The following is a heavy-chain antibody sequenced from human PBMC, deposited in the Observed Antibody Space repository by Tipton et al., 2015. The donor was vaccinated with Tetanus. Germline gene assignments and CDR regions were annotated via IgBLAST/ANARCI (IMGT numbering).Heavy chain of an antibody. CDR3: ARVSWYEHYYGMDV. D-gene: IGHD6-13*01. J-gene: IGHJ6*02. CDR2: IYSGGST. CDR1: GFTVSSNY. V-gene: IGHV3-53*01. Sequence: SLRLSCAASGFTVSSNYMSWVRQAPGKGLEWVSVIYSGGSTYYADSVKGRFTISRDNSKNTLYLQMNSLRAEDTAVYYCARVSWYEHYYGMDVWGQGTTVTVSS.